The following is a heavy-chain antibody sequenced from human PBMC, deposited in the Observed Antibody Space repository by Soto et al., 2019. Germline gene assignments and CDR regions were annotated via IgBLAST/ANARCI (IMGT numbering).Heavy chain of an antibody. CDR1: GFSVSSKY. Sequence: EVQLVESGGDLVQPGGSLRLSCAASGFSVSSKYMSWVRQAPGKGLEWVSLIQRGGTTYYAGAVKGRFTISRDYSENTLFLQMNSLRVEDTAVYYWTRDDVHFNGDRYYGVPMDGWGKGTTVTVSA. V-gene: IGHV3-66*01. CDR2: IQRGGTT. D-gene: IGHD2-8*01. CDR3: TRDDVHFNGDRYYGVPMDG. J-gene: IGHJ6*04.